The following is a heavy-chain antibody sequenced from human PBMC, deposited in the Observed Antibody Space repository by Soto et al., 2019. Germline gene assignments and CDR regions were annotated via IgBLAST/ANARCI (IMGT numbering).Heavy chain of an antibody. V-gene: IGHV4-31*03. Sequence: SLTCTVSGGSISSGGYYWSWIRQHPGKGLEWIGYIYYSGSTYYNPSLKSRVTISVDTSKNQFSLKLSSVTAADTAVYYCAREERHYYDSSGYLDYWGQGTLVTVYS. J-gene: IGHJ4*02. CDR3: AREERHYYDSSGYLDY. CDR1: GGSISSGGYY. CDR2: IYYSGST. D-gene: IGHD3-22*01.